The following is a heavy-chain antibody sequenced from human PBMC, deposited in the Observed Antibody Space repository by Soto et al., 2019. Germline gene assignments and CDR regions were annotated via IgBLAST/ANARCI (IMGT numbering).Heavy chain of an antibody. J-gene: IGHJ4*02. CDR1: GFTFSSYE. V-gene: IGHV3-48*03. CDR3: AGGGDFWSGYQADY. D-gene: IGHD3-3*01. Sequence: EVQLVESGGGLVQPGGSLRLSCAASGFTFSSYEMNWVRQAPGKGLEWVSYISSSGSTIYYADSVKGRFTISRDNAENSLYLQMNSLRAEDTAVYYCAGGGDFWSGYQADYWGQGTLVTVSS. CDR2: ISSSGSTI.